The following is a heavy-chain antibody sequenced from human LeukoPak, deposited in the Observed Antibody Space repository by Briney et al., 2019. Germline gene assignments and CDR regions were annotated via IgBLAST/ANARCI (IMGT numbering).Heavy chain of an antibody. J-gene: IGHJ1*01. D-gene: IGHD2-21*02. CDR2: ISGDGSNT. Sequence: PVGSLRLSCVASGFTFDDYAMHWVRQAPGKGLEWVSLISGDGSNTYYADSVKGRFTISRDNSKNSLYLQMNSLRTEDTAFYYCARPLSVVVTATHLQHWGQGTLVTVSS. CDR3: ARPLSVVVTATHLQH. CDR1: GFTFDDYA. V-gene: IGHV3-43*02.